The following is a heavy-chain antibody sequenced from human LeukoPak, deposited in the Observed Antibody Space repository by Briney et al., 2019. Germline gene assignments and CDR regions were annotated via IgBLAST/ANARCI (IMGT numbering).Heavy chain of an antibody. J-gene: IGHJ4*02. V-gene: IGHV3-74*01. CDR3: VSFYETC. CDR1: GNYW. D-gene: IGHD2-2*01. CDR2: INSDGSWT. Sequence: GGSLRLSCAASGNYWMHWVRQAPGKGLVWVSHINSDGSWTSYADSVKGRFTISKDNAKNTVYLQMNNLRAEDTAVYYCVSFYETCWGRGTLVTVSS.